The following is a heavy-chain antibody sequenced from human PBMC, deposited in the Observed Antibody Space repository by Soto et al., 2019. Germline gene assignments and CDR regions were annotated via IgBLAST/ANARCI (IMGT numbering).Heavy chain of an antibody. V-gene: IGHV1-69*12. CDR1: GGTFSSYA. D-gene: IGHD5-12*01. CDR3: VRVVAIPGYPDY. J-gene: IGHJ4*02. CDR2: IVPIVDTA. Sequence: QVQLVQSGAEVRQPASSVKVSCKTSGGTFSSYAISWVRQAPGQGLEWMGGIVPIVDTATYAQKFQGRVTITADESTSTAYMELCQLRSDDTAVYYCVRVVAIPGYPDYCGQGTLVTDSS.